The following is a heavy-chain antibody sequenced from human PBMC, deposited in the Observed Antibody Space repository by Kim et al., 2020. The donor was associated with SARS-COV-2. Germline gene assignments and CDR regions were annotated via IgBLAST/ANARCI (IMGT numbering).Heavy chain of an antibody. V-gene: IGHV4-39*07. Sequence: PSLNSRATISVETSKTQLSLKLSSVTAADTAVYYCARDSYYYDSSGWFDPWGQGTLVTVSS. J-gene: IGHJ5*02. D-gene: IGHD3-22*01. CDR3: ARDSYYYDSSGWFDP.